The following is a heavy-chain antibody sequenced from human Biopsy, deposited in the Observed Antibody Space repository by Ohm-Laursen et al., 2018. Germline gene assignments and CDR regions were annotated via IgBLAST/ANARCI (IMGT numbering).Heavy chain of an antibody. V-gene: IGHV3-9*01. J-gene: IGHJ6*02. D-gene: IGHD4-17*01. CDR1: GFTFDDYA. CDR2: ISWNSDDI. Sequence: SLRLSCTATGFTFDDYAMHWVRQVPGKGLEWVSGISWNSDDIGYADSVKGRFTISRDNARNALHLQMNSLRTEDTALYYCAKDLGLNYSDRFLFYYGMDVWGRGTTVTVSS. CDR3: AKDLGLNYSDRFLFYYGMDV.